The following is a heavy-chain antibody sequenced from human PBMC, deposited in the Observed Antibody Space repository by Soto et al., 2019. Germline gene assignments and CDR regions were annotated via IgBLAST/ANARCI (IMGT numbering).Heavy chain of an antibody. Sequence: GGSLRLSCSASGFTFSSYAMHWVRQAPGKGLQYVSSISSNGGPTYYTDSVKGRFTISRDNSKNTLYLQMNSLRVEDTAVYYCVKDRWIDYWGKRTLVTVSS. CDR2: ISSNGGPT. CDR1: GFTFSSYA. D-gene: IGHD2-15*01. CDR3: VKDRWIDY. V-gene: IGHV3-64D*06. J-gene: IGHJ4*02.